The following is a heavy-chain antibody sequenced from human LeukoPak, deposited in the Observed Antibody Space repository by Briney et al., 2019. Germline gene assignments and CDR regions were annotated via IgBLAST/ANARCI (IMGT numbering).Heavy chain of an antibody. Sequence: ASVKVSCKASGYTFTSYYMHWVRQAPGQGLERMGIINPSGGSTSYAQKFQGRVTMTRDTSTSTVYMELSSLRSEDTAVYYCAREMGIAVAGMGHWGQGTLVTVSS. D-gene: IGHD6-19*01. CDR1: GYTFTSYY. J-gene: IGHJ4*02. CDR3: AREMGIAVAGMGH. CDR2: INPSGGST. V-gene: IGHV1-46*01.